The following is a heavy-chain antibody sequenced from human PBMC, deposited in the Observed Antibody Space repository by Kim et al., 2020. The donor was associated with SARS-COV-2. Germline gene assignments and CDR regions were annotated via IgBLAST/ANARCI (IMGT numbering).Heavy chain of an antibody. J-gene: IGHJ6*01. CDR1: GGSISSGYYY. CDR3: AWVPQAVCCFYYYFYG. CDR2: IYYSGST. V-gene: IGHV4-30-4*01. D-gene: IGHD3-10*01. Sequence: SETLSLTCTVSGGSISSGYYYWSWIRQPPGKGLEWIGYIYYSGSTYYNPSLKSRVTISVETSKNQFSLKLSSVTAADTALYYCAWVPQAVCCFYYYFYG.